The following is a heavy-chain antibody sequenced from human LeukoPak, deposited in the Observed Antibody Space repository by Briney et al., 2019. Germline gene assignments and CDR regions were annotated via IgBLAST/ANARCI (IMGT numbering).Heavy chain of an antibody. CDR1: GFTFSSHC. CDR2: INSDGSST. Sequence: GGSLRLSCGDSGFTFSSHCMHWVREAPGKGLVWVSRINSDGSSTNYADSVKGRFTICRDNPKNTLYLQMNSLRVEDTAVYYCASSPNYGMDVWGQGTTVTVSS. V-gene: IGHV3-74*01. J-gene: IGHJ6*02. D-gene: IGHD2-8*01. CDR3: ASSPNYGMDV.